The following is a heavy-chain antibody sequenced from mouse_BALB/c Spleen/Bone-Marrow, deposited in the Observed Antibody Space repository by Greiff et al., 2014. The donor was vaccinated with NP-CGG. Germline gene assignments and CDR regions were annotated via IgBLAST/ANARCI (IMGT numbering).Heavy chain of an antibody. J-gene: IGHJ2*01. V-gene: IGHV1-37*01. CDR2: INPYNGVT. Sequence: EVQLQQSGPELVKPGASVKISCKASGYSFTDYFMNWVKQSHEKSLEWIGRINPYNGVTFYNQNFKGKATLTVDKFSSTAHMELLSLTSEDSAVYYCGRWANWGQGTTLTVSS. CDR3: GRWAN. CDR1: GYSFTDYF.